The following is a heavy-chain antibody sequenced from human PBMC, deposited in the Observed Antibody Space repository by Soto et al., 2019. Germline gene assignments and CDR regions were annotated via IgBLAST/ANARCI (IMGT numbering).Heavy chain of an antibody. J-gene: IGHJ4*02. Sequence: SVKVSCKASGYTFTSYAMNWVRQAPGQRLEWMGRIIPILGIPTYAQKFQGRVTITADKSTSTAYMELSSLGSEDTAVYYCAREAYCGGDCYSHCDYWGQGTLVTVSS. CDR2: IIPILGIP. V-gene: IGHV1-69*04. CDR3: AREAYCGGDCYSHCDY. D-gene: IGHD2-21*02. CDR1: GYTFTSYA.